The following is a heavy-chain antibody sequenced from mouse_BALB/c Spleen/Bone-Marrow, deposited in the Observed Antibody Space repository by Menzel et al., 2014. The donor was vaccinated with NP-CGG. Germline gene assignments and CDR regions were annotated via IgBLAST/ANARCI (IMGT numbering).Heavy chain of an antibody. CDR3: ARNGNYGAWFAY. J-gene: IGHJ3*01. CDR2: IDPANGNT. V-gene: IGHV14-3*02. D-gene: IGHD2-1*01. CDR1: GFNIKDTY. Sequence: VLLQQSGAELVKPGASVKLSCTASGFNIKDTYMHWVKQRPEQGLEWIGRIDPANGNTKYDPKFQGKATITADTSSNTAYLQLSSLTSEDTAVYYCARNGNYGAWFAYWGQGTLVTVSA.